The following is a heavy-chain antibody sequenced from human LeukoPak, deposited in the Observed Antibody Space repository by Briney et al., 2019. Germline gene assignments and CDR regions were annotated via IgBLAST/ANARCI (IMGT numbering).Heavy chain of an antibody. Sequence: PSETLSLTCTVSGGSISSGSYYWSWIRQPAGKGLEWIGRIYTSGSTNYNPSLKSRVTISYTSKNQFSLKLNSVTAADTAVYYCASLMVRGADYWGQGTLVTVSS. J-gene: IGHJ4*02. D-gene: IGHD3-10*01. CDR3: ASLMVRGADY. CDR2: IYTSGST. CDR1: GGSISSGSYY. V-gene: IGHV4-61*02.